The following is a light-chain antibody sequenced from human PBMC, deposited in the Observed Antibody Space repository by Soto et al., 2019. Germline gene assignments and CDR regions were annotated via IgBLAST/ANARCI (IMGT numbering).Light chain of an antibody. CDR2: EVI. Sequence: QPVLTQPASVSGSPGQSITISCTGTSSDVGGYNYVSWYQQHPGKAPKLMIFEVINRPSGVSNRFSGSKSGNTASLTISGLQAEDEADYYCSSYTGSSINTVVFGGGTKLTVL. J-gene: IGLJ2*01. CDR1: SSDVGGYNY. CDR3: SSYTGSSINTVV. V-gene: IGLV2-14*01.